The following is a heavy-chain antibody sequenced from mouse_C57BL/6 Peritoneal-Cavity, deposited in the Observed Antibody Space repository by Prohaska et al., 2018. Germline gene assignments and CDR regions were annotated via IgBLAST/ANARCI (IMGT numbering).Heavy chain of an antibody. J-gene: IGHJ3*01. V-gene: IGHV1-50*01. CDR2: IDPSDSYT. Sequence: QVQLQQPGAELVKPGASVKLSCKASGSPFTSYWMQWVKQRPGQGLEWIGEIDPSDSYTNYNQKFKGKATLTVDTSSSTAYMQLSSLTSEDSAVYYCAPRGFAYWGQGTLVTVSA. CDR3: APRGFAY. CDR1: GSPFTSYW.